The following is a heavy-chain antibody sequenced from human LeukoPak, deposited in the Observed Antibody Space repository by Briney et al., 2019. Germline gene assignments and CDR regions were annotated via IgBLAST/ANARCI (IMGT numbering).Heavy chain of an antibody. J-gene: IGHJ2*01. CDR2: IYQSGIT. V-gene: IGHV4-59*01. D-gene: IGHD3-10*01. CDR3: ARDAGSVTDDWYFDL. CDR1: GGSMNNYY. Sequence: SETLSLTCTVSGGSMNNYYWHWIRQPPGKGLEWIAYIYQSGITKYNPSLRSRVTISLDMSKNQFSLKLRSVTAADTAVYYCARDAGSVTDDWYFDLWGRGTLLTVSS.